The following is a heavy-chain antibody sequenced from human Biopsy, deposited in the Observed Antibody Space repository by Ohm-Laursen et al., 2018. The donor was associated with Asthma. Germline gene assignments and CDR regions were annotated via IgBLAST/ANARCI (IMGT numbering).Heavy chain of an antibody. CDR2: IYYSGST. CDR3: ARGGWGQLGLGY. V-gene: IGHV4-61*01. D-gene: IGHD6-6*01. CDR1: GGSVSTGSYY. Sequence: TLSLTCPVSGGSVSTGSYYWSWIRQPPGKGLEWIGYIYYSGSTNYNPSLKSRVTISVDTSKNQFSLKLSSVTAADTAVYYCARGGWGQLGLGYWGQGTLVTVSS. J-gene: IGHJ4*02.